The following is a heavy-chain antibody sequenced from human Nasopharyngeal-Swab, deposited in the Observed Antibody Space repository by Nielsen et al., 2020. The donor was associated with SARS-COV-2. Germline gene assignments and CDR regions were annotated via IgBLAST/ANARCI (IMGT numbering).Heavy chain of an antibody. CDR3: ARENRRGSGSRGPFDY. CDR2: INPNSGGT. J-gene: IGHJ4*02. Sequence: ASVKVSCEASGYTFTGYYMHWVRQAPGQGLEWMGRINPNSGGTNYAQKFQGRVTMTRDTSISTAYMELSRLRSDDTAVYYCARENRRGSGSRGPFDYWGQGTLVTVSS. V-gene: IGHV1-2*06. CDR1: GYTFTGYY. D-gene: IGHD3-10*01.